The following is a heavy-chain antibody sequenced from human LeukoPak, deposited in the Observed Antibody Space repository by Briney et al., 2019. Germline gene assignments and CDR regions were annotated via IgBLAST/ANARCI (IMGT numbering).Heavy chain of an antibody. V-gene: IGHV3-48*02. CDR1: GFTFNTYS. CDR3: ARGASRAFDI. J-gene: IGHJ3*02. CDR2: ITSTSNTI. Sequence: GGSLRLSCAASGFTFNTYSMNWVRQAPGKGLQWVSYITSTSNTIFYADSVKGRFTISRDNAKNSVYLQMNSLRDGDTAVYYCARGASRAFDIWGQGTMVTVSS.